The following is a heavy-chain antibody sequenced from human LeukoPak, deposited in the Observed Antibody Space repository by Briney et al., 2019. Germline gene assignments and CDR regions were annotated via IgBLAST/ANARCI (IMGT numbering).Heavy chain of an antibody. V-gene: IGHV4-59*12. J-gene: IGHJ4*02. Sequence: SETLSLTCTVSGGSISSYYWSWIRQPPGKGLEWIGEINHSGSTNYNPSLKSRVTISVDTSRNQFSLKLSSVTAADTAVYYCARVAEGYYDSKVFDYWGQGTLVTVSS. CDR1: GGSISSYY. CDR2: INHSGST. D-gene: IGHD3-22*01. CDR3: ARVAEGYYDSKVFDY.